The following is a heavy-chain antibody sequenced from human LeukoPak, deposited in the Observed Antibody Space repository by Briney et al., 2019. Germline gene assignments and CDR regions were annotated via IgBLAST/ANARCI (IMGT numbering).Heavy chain of an antibody. Sequence: SETPSLTCTVSGGSISSNSYYWGWIRQPPGKGLEWIGSIYYSGSTYYNPSLKSRVTISVDTSKNQFSLKLSSVTAADTAVYYCARDLSHYDILTGYYPYYFDYWGQGTLVTVSS. D-gene: IGHD3-9*01. CDR1: GGSISSNSYY. CDR3: ARDLSHYDILTGYYPYYFDY. J-gene: IGHJ4*02. V-gene: IGHV4-39*07. CDR2: IYYSGST.